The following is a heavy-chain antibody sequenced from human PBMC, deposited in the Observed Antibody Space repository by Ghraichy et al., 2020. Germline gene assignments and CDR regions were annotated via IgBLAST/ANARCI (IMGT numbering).Heavy chain of an antibody. Sequence: SETLSLTCTVSGGSISSYYWSWIRQPPGKGLEWIGYIYYSGSTNYNPSLKSRVTISVDTSKNQFSLKLSSVTAADTAVYYCAGDRVAGTSGGYYYYGMDVWGQGTTVTVSS. CDR3: AGDRVAGTSGGYYYYGMDV. D-gene: IGHD6-19*01. CDR1: GGSISSYY. V-gene: IGHV4-59*01. J-gene: IGHJ6*02. CDR2: IYYSGST.